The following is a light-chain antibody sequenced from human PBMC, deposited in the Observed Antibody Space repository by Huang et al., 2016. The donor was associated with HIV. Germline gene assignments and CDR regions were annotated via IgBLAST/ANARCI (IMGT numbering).Light chain of an antibody. CDR1: RSVSTN. CDR3: HQYNNWLLS. Sequence: EIVMTQSPATLSVSPGQRVTLSCRANRSVSTNLAWYHQIHGQAPRLLIYVSSTRAPGIPARFSGSGSGTDFSLTISSLQSEDFALYYCHQYNNWLLSFGGGTRV. V-gene: IGKV3-15*01. J-gene: IGKJ4*01. CDR2: VSS.